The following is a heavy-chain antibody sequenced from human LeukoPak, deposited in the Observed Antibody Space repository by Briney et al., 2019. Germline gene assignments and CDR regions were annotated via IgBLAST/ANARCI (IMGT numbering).Heavy chain of an antibody. V-gene: IGHV3-20*04. CDR1: GFTFDDYG. Sequence: PGGSLRLSCAASGFTFDDYGMSWVRQVPGKGLEWVSGINWNGGSTGYADSVKGRFTISRDNAKNSLYLQMNSLRAEDTALYYCARTPHYSEPGPLYWYFDLWGRGTLVTVSS. J-gene: IGHJ2*01. D-gene: IGHD3-22*01. CDR2: INWNGGST. CDR3: ARTPHYSEPGPLYWYFDL.